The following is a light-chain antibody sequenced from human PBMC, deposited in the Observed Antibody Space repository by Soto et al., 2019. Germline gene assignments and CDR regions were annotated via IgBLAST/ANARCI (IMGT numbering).Light chain of an antibody. CDR1: QSVSLN. V-gene: IGKV3-20*01. CDR2: GAS. CDR3: QQYGNSRGT. Sequence: ELVMTHSPATLSVSPCGRANLSVRASQSVSLNLAWYQQKPGQAPRLLIYGASSRATGIPDRFSGSGSGTDFTLTISRLEPEDFAVYYCQQYGNSRGTFGQGTKVDIK. J-gene: IGKJ1*01.